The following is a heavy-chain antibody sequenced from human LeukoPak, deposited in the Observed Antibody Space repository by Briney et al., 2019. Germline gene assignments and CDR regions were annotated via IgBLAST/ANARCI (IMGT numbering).Heavy chain of an antibody. V-gene: IGHV4-34*01. D-gene: IGHD6-13*01. CDR2: INHSGST. J-gene: IGHJ6*03. Sequence: SETLSLTCAVYGGSFSGYYWSWIRQPPGKGLEWIGEINHSGSTNYNPSLKSRVTISVETSKNQFSLKLSSVTAADTAVYYCARVTGIAAAGTKYYYYMDVWGKGTTVTVSS. CDR3: ARVTGIAAAGTKYYYYMDV. CDR1: GGSFSGYY.